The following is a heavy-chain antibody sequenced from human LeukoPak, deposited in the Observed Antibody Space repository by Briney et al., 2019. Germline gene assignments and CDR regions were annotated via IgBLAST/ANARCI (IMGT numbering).Heavy chain of an antibody. V-gene: IGHV3-23*01. D-gene: IGHD2-2*01. CDR3: TRSKGYCSSTTCANFDC. J-gene: IGHJ4*02. CDR2: INGDSSTT. Sequence: GGSLRLSCAASGFTFNNYAMSWVRQAPGKGLEWVSAINGDSSTTYYTDSVKGRFSISRDNSKNTLYLQMNSQRAEDTAIYYCTRSKGYCSSTTCANFDCWGQGTLVTVSS. CDR1: GFTFNNYA.